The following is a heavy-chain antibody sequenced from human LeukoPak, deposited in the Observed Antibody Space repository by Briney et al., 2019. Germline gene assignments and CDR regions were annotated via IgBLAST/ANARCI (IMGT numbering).Heavy chain of an antibody. J-gene: IGHJ4*02. CDR1: EFTFSSYA. CDR3: AKDRTTAARIFDY. V-gene: IGHV3-23*01. CDR2: ISGSGGGIT. D-gene: IGHD6-6*01. Sequence: AGGSLRLSCAASEFTFSSYAMSWVRQAPGKGLEWVSGISGSGGGITYYTDSVKGRFTISRDNPKNTLYLQMDSLRAEDTAVYYCAKDRTTAARIFDYWGQGTLVTVSS.